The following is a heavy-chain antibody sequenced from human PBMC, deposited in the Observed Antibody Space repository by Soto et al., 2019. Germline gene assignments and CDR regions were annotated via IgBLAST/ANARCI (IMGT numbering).Heavy chain of an antibody. D-gene: IGHD3-3*01. CDR3: AVMEDRVGDFTFFGVVPNHYYHSYMAV. J-gene: IGHJ6*03. CDR1: GGTFSSYT. Sequence: ASVKVSCKASGGTFSSYTISWVRQAPGQGLEWMGRIIPILGIANYAQKFQGRVTITADKSTSTAYMELSSLRSEDTAVYYCAVMEDRVGDFTFFGVVPNHYYHSYMAVWGKGTTVTVSS. CDR2: IIPILGIA. V-gene: IGHV1-69*02.